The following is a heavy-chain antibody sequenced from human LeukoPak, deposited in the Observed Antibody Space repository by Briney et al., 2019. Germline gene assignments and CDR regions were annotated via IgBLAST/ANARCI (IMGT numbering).Heavy chain of an antibody. V-gene: IGHV3-23*01. CDR1: GFTFSSYS. Sequence: GGSLRLSCAASGFTFSSYSMNWVRQAPGKGLEWVSAISGSGGSTYYADSVKGRFTISRDNSKNTLYLQMNSLRAEDTAVYYCAKAPRGTVDVWGQGTTVTVSS. J-gene: IGHJ6*02. CDR2: ISGSGGST. CDR3: AKAPRGTVDV. D-gene: IGHD1-1*01.